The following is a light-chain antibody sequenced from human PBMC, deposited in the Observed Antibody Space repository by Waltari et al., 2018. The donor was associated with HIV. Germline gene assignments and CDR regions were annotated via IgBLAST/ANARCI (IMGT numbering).Light chain of an antibody. CDR3: SSYTSTYV. V-gene: IGLV2-14*01. J-gene: IGLJ1*01. Sequence: QSALTQPASVSGSPGQSITISCTGTRSDVGGYNYVSWYQQHPGKAPKLMIYDVSNRPSWVSNRFSGSKSGNTASLTISGLQSEDEADYYCSSYTSTYVFGTGTKVTVL. CDR2: DVS. CDR1: RSDVGGYNY.